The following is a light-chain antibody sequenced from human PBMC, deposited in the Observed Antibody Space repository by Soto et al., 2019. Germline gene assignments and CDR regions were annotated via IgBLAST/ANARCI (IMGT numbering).Light chain of an antibody. J-gene: IGKJ1*01. V-gene: IGKV1-5*03. CDR1: QSISSW. CDR3: QQYNSYPWT. CDR2: KAS. Sequence: DIQMTQSPSTLSASVGDRVTITCRASQSISSWLAWYQQKPGKAPKLLIYKASSLESRVPSRFSGSGSGTEFTLTISSLQPDDFGTYYCQQYNSYPWTFGQGTKVEIK.